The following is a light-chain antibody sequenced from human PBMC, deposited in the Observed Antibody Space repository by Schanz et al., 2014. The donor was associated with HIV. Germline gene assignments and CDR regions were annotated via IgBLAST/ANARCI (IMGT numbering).Light chain of an antibody. J-gene: IGKJ2*01. CDR1: QTVSKN. CDR3: QQYGRTPYT. V-gene: IGKV3-20*01. CDR2: GAS. Sequence: EIVMTQSPGTLSASPGERATLSCRASQTVSKNLAWYQQKPGQPPRLVIFGASIKADGFSRRFSGSGSGTDFTLTIKGLETEDVAEYYCQQYGRTPYTFGQGTRLESK.